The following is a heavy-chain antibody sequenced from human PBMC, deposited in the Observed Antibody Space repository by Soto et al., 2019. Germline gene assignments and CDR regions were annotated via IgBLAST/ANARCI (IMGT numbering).Heavy chain of an antibody. CDR3: ARHRMVRGVISQDNWFDP. Sequence: SETLSLTCTVSGGSISSSSYYWGWIRQPPGKGLEWIGSIYYSGSTYYNPSLKSRVTISVDTSKNQFSLKLSSVTAADTAVYYRARHRMVRGVISQDNWFDPWGQGTLVTVSS. V-gene: IGHV4-39*01. CDR2: IYYSGST. D-gene: IGHD3-10*01. CDR1: GGSISSSSYY. J-gene: IGHJ5*02.